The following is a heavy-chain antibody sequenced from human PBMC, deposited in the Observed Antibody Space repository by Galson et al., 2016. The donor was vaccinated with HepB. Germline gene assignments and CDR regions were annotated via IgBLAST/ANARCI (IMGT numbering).Heavy chain of an antibody. J-gene: IGHJ6*03. V-gene: IGHV4-39*01. Sequence: SETLSLTCTVSGASISGTIYYWGWIRQTPGRGLEWIGSIYYTGNTNYKPSLESRVTISVDTAKNHLSLRLNSVTAADTAVYYCATGIVVAGKMYYYYMDVWGKGTSVTVSS. CDR3: ATGIVVAGKMYYYYMDV. CDR1: GASISGTIYY. CDR2: IYYTGNT. D-gene: IGHD6-19*01.